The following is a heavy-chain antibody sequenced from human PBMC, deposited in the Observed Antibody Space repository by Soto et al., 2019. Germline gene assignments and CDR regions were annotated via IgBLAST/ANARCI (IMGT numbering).Heavy chain of an antibody. CDR3: ARRYGGNFDY. J-gene: IGHJ4*02. Sequence: SETLSLTCTVSGGSISSGGYYWSWIRQHPGKGLEWIGYIYYSGSTYYNPSPKSRVTISVDTSKNQFSLKLSSVTAADTAVYYCARRYGGNFDYWGQGTLVTVSS. CDR1: GGSISSGGYY. CDR2: IYYSGST. D-gene: IGHD2-15*01. V-gene: IGHV4-31*03.